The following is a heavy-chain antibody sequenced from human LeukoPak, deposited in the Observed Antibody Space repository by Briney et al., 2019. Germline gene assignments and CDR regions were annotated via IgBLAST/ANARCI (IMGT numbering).Heavy chain of an antibody. CDR3: AREGGVAGTSRRIDY. J-gene: IGHJ4*02. CDR1: GGTFSSYA. Sequence: ASVKVSCKASGGTFSSYAISWVRQAPGQGLEWMGRIIPIFGIANYAQKFQGRVTITADKSTSTAYMELSSLRSEDTAVYYCAREGGVAGTSRRIDYWGQGTLVTVSS. V-gene: IGHV1-69*04. CDR2: IIPIFGIA. D-gene: IGHD6-19*01.